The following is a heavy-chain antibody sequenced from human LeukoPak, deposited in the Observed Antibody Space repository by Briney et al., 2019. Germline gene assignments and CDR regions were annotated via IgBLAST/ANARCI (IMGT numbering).Heavy chain of an antibody. V-gene: IGHV3-72*01. CDR3: ARLSPTVTGHNYFDY. J-gene: IGHJ4*02. CDR1: GFTFSDHY. Sequence: GGSLRLSCAASGFTFSDHYMDWVRQAPGKGLEWVGRSRNKAKSYTTEYAASVKGRFTVSRDDSKNSLYLQMNSLKTEDTAVYYCARLSPTVTGHNYFDYWGQGTLVAVSS. D-gene: IGHD4-17*01. CDR2: SRNKAKSYTT.